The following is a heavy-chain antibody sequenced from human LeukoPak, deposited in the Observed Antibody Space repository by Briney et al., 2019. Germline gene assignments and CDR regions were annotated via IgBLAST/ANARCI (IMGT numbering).Heavy chain of an antibody. CDR2: ISHTGST. Sequence: PSETLSLTCAVYGGSFSGYYWSWIRQPPGKGLDWIGEISHTGSTNYNPSLRSRVTISVDTSKNQLSLKLSSVTAADTAVYFCARGLHYYYYMDVWGTGTTVTVSS. V-gene: IGHV4-34*01. CDR3: ARGLHYYYYMDV. CDR1: GGSFSGYY. J-gene: IGHJ6*03.